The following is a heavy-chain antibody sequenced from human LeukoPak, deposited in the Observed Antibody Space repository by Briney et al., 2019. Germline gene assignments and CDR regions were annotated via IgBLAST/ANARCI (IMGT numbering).Heavy chain of an antibody. CDR3: ARDSGPLFDP. J-gene: IGHJ5*02. CDR1: GFTFSSYG. D-gene: IGHD7-27*01. Sequence: GGSQRLSCAASGFTFSSYGMHWVRQAPGKGLEWVAFIRYDGSNKYYADSVKGRFTISRDNSKNTLYLQMNDLRVEDTAVYYCARDSGPLFDPWGHGTLVTVSS. CDR2: IRYDGSNK. V-gene: IGHV3-30*02.